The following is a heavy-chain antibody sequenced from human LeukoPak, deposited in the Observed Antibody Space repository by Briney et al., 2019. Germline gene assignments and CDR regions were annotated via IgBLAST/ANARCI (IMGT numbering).Heavy chain of an antibody. Sequence: ASVKVSCEASGYTFTGCYMHWVRQAPGQGLERMGWINPNSGGTNYAQKFQGRVTMPRATSISTAHMELSRLRSDDPAVYYCPRAGPIEYRETNWFDPWGQGTLVTVSS. CDR1: GYTFTGCY. V-gene: IGHV1-2*02. CDR2: INPNSGGT. CDR3: PRAGPIEYRETNWFDP. D-gene: IGHD6-6*01. J-gene: IGHJ5*02.